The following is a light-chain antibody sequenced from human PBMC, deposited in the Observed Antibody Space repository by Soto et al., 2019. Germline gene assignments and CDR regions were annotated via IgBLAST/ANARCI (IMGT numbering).Light chain of an antibody. CDR3: LHDDSYPRT. J-gene: IGKJ1*01. CDR2: TAS. Sequence: AIQMTQSPSSLSASVGDRVIITCRASQAIRNALGWYQQKPGKAPKLLIYTASTLQRGVPSRFSGSGSGADFTLTILSLQPEDSATYYCLHDDSYPRTFGQGTKVEIK. CDR1: QAIRNA. V-gene: IGKV1-6*01.